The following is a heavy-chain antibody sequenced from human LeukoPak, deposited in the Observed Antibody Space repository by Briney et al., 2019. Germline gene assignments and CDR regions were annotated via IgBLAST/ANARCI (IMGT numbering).Heavy chain of an antibody. CDR3: ARNWFDP. Sequence: PGGSLRLSCAASGFTVSSDYMSWVRQAPGKGLEWVSVIYSGGSTYYADSVKGRFTISRDKSKNTVYLQMNSLRFEDTAMYYCARNWFDPWVQRTLVTVSS. CDR1: GFTVSSDY. CDR2: IYSGGST. V-gene: IGHV3-53*05. J-gene: IGHJ5*02.